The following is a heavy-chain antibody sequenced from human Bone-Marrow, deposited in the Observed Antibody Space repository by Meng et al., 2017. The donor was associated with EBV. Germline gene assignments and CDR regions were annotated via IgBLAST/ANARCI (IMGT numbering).Heavy chain of an antibody. CDR3: ARDSDILTGPGGY. V-gene: IGHV1-69*01. CDR2: ILPIFGTA. D-gene: IGHD3-9*01. J-gene: IGHJ4*02. CDR1: GGTFSSYA. Sequence: VHLGQAGVEFKKFVSSVKVLCKASGGTFSSYAISWVRQAPGQGLEWMGGILPIFGTANYAQKFQGRVTITADESTSTAYMELSSLRSEDTAVYYCARDSDILTGPGGYWGQGTLVTVSS.